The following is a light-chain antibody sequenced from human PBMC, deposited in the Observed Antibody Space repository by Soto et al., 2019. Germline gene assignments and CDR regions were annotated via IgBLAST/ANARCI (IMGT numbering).Light chain of an antibody. CDR1: QDISKW. CDR2: AAS. Sequence: DIQMTQSPSFVSASVGDRVTITCRASQDISKWLAWYQQKPGRAPKILIFAASTLQRGVPSRFSGSGSGTDFTLTISSLQPEDSATYYCQQADSIPLTFGGGPKVDIK. V-gene: IGKV1-12*01. CDR3: QQADSIPLT. J-gene: IGKJ4*01.